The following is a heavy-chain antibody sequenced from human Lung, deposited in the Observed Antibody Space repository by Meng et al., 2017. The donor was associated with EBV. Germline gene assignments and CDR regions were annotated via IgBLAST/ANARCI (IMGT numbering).Heavy chain of an antibody. Sequence: VQLPRWGAGLLKPSEPLSLTCAVYGGSFSGYYWSWIRQPPGKGLEWIGEINHSGITNYNPSLKSRVTISVDTSKNQFSLSLNSVTAADTAVYYCARGGTSSAPFDYWGQETLVTVSS. CDR3: ARGGTSSAPFDY. V-gene: IGHV4-34*01. CDR1: GGSFSGYY. CDR2: INHSGIT. D-gene: IGHD2-2*01. J-gene: IGHJ4*02.